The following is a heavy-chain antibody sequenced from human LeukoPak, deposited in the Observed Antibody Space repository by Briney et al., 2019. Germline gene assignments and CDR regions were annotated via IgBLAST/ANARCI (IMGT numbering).Heavy chain of an antibody. V-gene: IGHV4-30-2*01. Sequence: SETLSLTCTVSGGSISSGGYYWSWIRQPPGKGLEWIGYIYHSGSAYYNPSLKSRVTISVDRSKNQFSLKLSSVTAADTAVYYCASAYCGGDCTPYWYFDLWGRGTLVTVSS. J-gene: IGHJ2*01. CDR3: ASAYCGGDCTPYWYFDL. CDR2: IYHSGSA. D-gene: IGHD2-21*02. CDR1: GGSISSGGYY.